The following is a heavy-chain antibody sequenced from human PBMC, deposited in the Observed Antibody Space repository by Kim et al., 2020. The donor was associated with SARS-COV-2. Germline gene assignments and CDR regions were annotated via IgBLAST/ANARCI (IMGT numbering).Heavy chain of an antibody. CDR3: AKDSARGRHYYYGMDV. Sequence: GGSLRLSCAASGFTFDDYAMHWVRQAPGKGLEWVSGISWNSGSIGYADSVKGRFTISRDNAKNSLYLQMNSLRAEDTALYYCAKDSARGRHYYYGMDVWGQGTTVTVSS. CDR1: GFTFDDYA. V-gene: IGHV3-9*01. J-gene: IGHJ6*02. CDR2: ISWNSGSI.